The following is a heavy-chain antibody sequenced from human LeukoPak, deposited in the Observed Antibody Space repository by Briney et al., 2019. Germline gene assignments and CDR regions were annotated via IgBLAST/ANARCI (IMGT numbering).Heavy chain of an antibody. D-gene: IGHD2-2*01. CDR2: ISSSGSTI. V-gene: IGHV3-48*03. CDR1: GFTFSSYE. Sequence: GGSLRLSCAASGFTFSSYEMSWVRQAPGKGLEWVSYISSSGSTIYYADSVKGRFTISRDNAKNSLYLQMNSLRAEDTAVYYCASAMPANYYFDYWGQGTLVTVSS. CDR3: ASAMPANYYFDY. J-gene: IGHJ4*02.